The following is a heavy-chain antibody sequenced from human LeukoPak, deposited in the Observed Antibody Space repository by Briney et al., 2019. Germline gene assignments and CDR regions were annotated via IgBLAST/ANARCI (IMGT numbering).Heavy chain of an antibody. J-gene: IGHJ5*02. V-gene: IGHV4-61*02. CDR3: ARDRGGSWYNWFDP. Sequence: SETLSLTCTVSGGSISSGSYYWRWIRQPAGKGVEWIGRIYTSGSTNYNPSLKSRVTISVDTSKNQFSLKLSSVTAADTAVYYCARDRGGSWYNWFDPWGQGTLVTVSS. D-gene: IGHD3-16*01. CDR2: IYTSGST. CDR1: GGSISSGSYY.